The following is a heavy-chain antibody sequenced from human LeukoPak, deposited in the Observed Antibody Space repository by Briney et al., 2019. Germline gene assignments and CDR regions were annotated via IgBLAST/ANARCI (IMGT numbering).Heavy chain of an antibody. CDR1: GFIFRNYG. D-gene: IGHD1-26*01. Sequence: GGSLRLSCAASGFIFRNYGMAWVRQAPGKGLEWVSVISGSGGSTYYADSVKGRFTISRDNSKNTLYLQMNSLRAEDTAVYYCAKDVSGVGYFDYWGQGTLVTVSS. V-gene: IGHV3-23*01. J-gene: IGHJ4*02. CDR3: AKDVSGVGYFDY. CDR2: ISGSGGST.